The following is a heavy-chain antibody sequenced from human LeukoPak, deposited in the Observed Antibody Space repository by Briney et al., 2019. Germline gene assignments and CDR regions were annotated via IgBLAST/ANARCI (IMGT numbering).Heavy chain of an antibody. CDR2: IYHSGST. Sequence: PSGTLSLTCAVSGGSISSSNWWSWVRQPPGKGLEWIGEIYHSGSTNCNPSLKSRVTISVDKSKNQFSLKLSSVTAADTAVYYCARGRDIVVVPAANYYFDYWGQGTLVTVSS. V-gene: IGHV4-4*02. CDR1: GGSISSSNW. D-gene: IGHD2-2*01. CDR3: ARGRDIVVVPAANYYFDY. J-gene: IGHJ4*02.